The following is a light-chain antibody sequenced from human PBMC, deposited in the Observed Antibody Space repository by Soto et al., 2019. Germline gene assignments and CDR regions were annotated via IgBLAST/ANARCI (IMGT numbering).Light chain of an antibody. CDR1: QTIVTY. CDR3: QQSYSTPHT. V-gene: IGKV1-39*01. CDR2: AAS. Sequence: DLQMTQSPSSLSASVGDRVTITCRASQTIVTYVNWYQQKPGKAPKLVIFAASKLQSGVPSRFSGSGSGTDFTLTISSLQPEDFATYYCQQSYSTPHTFGQGTNLEIK. J-gene: IGKJ2*01.